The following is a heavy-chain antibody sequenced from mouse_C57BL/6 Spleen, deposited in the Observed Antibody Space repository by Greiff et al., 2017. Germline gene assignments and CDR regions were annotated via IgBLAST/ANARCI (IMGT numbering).Heavy chain of an antibody. V-gene: IGHV5-9-1*02. CDR3: TRGEYSPYAMDY. D-gene: IGHD2-12*01. J-gene: IGHJ4*01. CDR1: GFTFSSYA. CDR2: ISSGGDYI. Sequence: EVMLVESGEGLVKPGGSLKLSCAASGFTFSSYAMSWVRQTPEKRLEWVAYISSGGDYIYYADTVKGRFTISRDNARNTLYLQMSSLKSEDTAMYYCTRGEYSPYAMDYWGQGTSVTVSS.